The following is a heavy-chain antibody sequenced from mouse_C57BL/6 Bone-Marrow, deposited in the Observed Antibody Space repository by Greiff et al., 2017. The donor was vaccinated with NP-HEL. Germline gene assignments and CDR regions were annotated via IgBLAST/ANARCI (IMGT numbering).Heavy chain of an antibody. CDR3: TYSDWYFDV. CDR1: SFNIKDDY. J-gene: IGHJ1*03. V-gene: IGHV14-4*01. D-gene: IGHD2-1*01. Sequence: EVQLQQSGAELVRPGASVKLSCTASSFNIKDDYMHWVKQRPEQGLEWIGWIDPENGDTEYASKFQGKATITADTSSNTAYLQLSSLTSEDTAVYYCTYSDWYFDVWGTGTTVTVSS. CDR2: IDPENGDT.